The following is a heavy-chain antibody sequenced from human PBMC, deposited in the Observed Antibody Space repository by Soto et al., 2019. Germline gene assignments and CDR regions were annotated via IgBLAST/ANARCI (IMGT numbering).Heavy chain of an antibody. CDR1: GFTFSSYA. D-gene: IGHD1-7*01. J-gene: IGHJ6*02. CDR2: ISYDGSNK. CDR3: ARDQTGTTSYYYYGMDV. V-gene: IGHV3-30-3*01. Sequence: QVQLVESGGGVVQSGRSLRLSCAASGFTFSSYAMHWVRQAPGKGLEWVAVISYDGSNKYYADSVKGRFTISRDNSKNTLYLQMNSLRAEDTAVYYCARDQTGTTSYYYYGMDVWGQGTTVTVSS.